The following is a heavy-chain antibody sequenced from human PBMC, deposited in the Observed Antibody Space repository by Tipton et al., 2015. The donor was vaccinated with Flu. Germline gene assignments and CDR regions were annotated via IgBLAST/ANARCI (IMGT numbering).Heavy chain of an antibody. CDR2: ISSSSSYI. Sequence: SLRLSCAASGFTFSSYSMNWVRQAPGKGLEWVSSISSSSSYIYYADSVKGRFTISRDNAKNSLYLQMNSLRAEDTAVYYCARLYGSGSYNYYYYYYMDVWGKGTTVTVSS. D-gene: IGHD3-10*01. CDR1: GFTFSSYS. V-gene: IGHV3-21*01. CDR3: ARLYGSGSYNYYYYYYMDV. J-gene: IGHJ6*03.